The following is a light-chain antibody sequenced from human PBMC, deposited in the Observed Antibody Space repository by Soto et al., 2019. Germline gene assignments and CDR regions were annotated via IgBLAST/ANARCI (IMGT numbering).Light chain of an antibody. CDR1: QSVSSN. CDR2: GAS. CDR3: QQYNNWPPSMYT. Sequence: EIVMTQSPATLSVSPGERATLSCRASQSVSSNLAWYQQKPGQAPRLLIYGASTRVTGIPARFSGSGSGTEFTLTISSLQSEDFAVYYCQQYNNWPPSMYTFGQGTKLEIK. V-gene: IGKV3-15*01. J-gene: IGKJ2*01.